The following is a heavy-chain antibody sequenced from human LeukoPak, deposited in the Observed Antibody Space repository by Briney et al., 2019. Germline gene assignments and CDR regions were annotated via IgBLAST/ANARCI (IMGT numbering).Heavy chain of an antibody. CDR1: GFTFSDYY. D-gene: IGHD3-16*01. CDR3: ARSPGGLRGFLDY. J-gene: IGHJ4*02. Sequence: PGGSLRLSCAASGFTFSDYYMSWIRQAPGKGLEWVSYISSSGTTTYYADSVKGRFTISRDNAKNSLYLQMHSLRAEDTAIYYCARSPGGLRGFLDYWGQGVLVTVSS. CDR2: ISSSGTTT. V-gene: IGHV3-11*04.